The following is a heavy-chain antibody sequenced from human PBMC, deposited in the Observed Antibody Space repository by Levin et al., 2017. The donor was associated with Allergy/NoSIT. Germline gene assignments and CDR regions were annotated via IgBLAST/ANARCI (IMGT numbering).Heavy chain of an antibody. J-gene: IGHJ5*02. CDR2: IRGKLRAYAT. CDR1: GFIFSDSP. CDR3: TRPDDSGYYVS. D-gene: IGHD3-22*01. Sequence: GGSLRLSCAASGFIFSDSPIHWVRQASGKGLEWIGRIRGKLRAYATAYAVSVDGRFTISRDDSKNSTYLQMNSLKTEDTAVYFCTRPDDSGYYVSWGQGALVTVS. V-gene: IGHV3-73*01.